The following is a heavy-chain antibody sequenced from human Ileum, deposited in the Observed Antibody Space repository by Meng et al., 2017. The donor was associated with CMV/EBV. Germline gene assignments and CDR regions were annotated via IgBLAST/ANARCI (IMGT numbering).Heavy chain of an antibody. Sequence: SVKVSCKASGGTFSSYAISWVRQAPGQGLEWMGAIIPILGIANYAQKFQGRVTITADKSTSTAYMELSSLRSEDTAVYYCARAHYDILTGYYGWGQGTLVTVSS. CDR1: GGTFSSYA. V-gene: IGHV1-69*10. J-gene: IGHJ4*02. CDR3: ARAHYDILTGYYG. CDR2: IIPILGIA. D-gene: IGHD3-9*01.